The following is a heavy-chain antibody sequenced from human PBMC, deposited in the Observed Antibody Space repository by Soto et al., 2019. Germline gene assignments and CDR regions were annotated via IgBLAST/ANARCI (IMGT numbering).Heavy chain of an antibody. CDR1: GGSITRNHHF. CDR3: ARLGSSGWYQGSYFDY. J-gene: IGHJ4*02. CDR2: IQYGGTT. Sequence: QLQLQESGPGLVKASETLSLTCTVSGGSITRNHHFWGWLRQSPGKGLEWIGSIQYGGTTNYNLSPKSRVIMSAETSKNQFSLMMNSVTAAAAAVYYCARLGSSGWYQGSYFDYWGQGTLVTVSS. V-gene: IGHV4-39*01. D-gene: IGHD6-19*01.